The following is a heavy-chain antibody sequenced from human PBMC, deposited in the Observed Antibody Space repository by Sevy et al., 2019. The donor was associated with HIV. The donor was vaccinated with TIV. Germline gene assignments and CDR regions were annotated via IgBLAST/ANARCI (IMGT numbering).Heavy chain of an antibody. D-gene: IGHD3-22*01. CDR1: GFTFSNAW. V-gene: IGHV3-15*01. CDR2: IKSKTDGGTR. J-gene: IGHJ4*02. Sequence: GGSLRLSCAASGFTFSNAWMSWVRQAPGKGLEWVGRIKSKTDGGTRDYAAPVKGRFTISRDDSKTTVYLQMNSLKSEDRAGYYCTTVITMIGWGGYWGRGTLVTVSS. CDR3: TTVITMIGWGGY.